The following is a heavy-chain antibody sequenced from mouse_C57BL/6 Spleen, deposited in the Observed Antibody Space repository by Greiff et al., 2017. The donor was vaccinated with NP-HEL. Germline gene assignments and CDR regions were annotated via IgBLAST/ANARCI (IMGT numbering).Heavy chain of an antibody. CDR1: GYAFSSYW. J-gene: IGHJ2*01. CDR3: ARSGHGSDYFDY. V-gene: IGHV1-80*01. Sequence: QVQLKQSGAELVKPGASVKISCKASGYAFSSYWMNWVKQRPGKGLEWIGQIYPGDGDTNYNGKFKGKATLTADKSSSTAYMQLSSLTSEDSAVYFCARSGHGSDYFDYWGQGTTLTVSS. D-gene: IGHD1-1*01. CDR2: IYPGDGDT.